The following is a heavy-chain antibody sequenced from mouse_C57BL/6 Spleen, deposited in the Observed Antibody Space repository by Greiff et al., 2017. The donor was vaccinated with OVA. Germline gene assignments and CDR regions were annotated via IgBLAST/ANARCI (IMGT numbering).Heavy chain of an antibody. CDR2: IHPNSGST. CDR1: GYTFTSYW. D-gene: IGHD3-2*02. V-gene: IGHV1-64*01. J-gene: IGHJ4*01. CDR3: ARERTAQASYYYAMDY. Sequence: VQLQESGAELVKPGASVKLSCKASGYTFTSYWMHWVKQRPGQGLEWIGMIHPNSGSTNYNEKFKSKATLTVDKSSSTAYMQLSSLTSEDSAVYYCARERTAQASYYYAMDYWGQGTSVTVSS.